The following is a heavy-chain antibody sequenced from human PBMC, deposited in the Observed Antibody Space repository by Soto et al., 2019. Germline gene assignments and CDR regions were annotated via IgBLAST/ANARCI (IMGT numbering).Heavy chain of an antibody. CDR3: ARGQGLQGPYYFDY. CDR2: IYYSGST. J-gene: IGHJ4*02. D-gene: IGHD4-4*01. Sequence: PSETQSITCTVSGGSISSYYSHWIRQPPGKGLEWIGYIYYSGSTNYNPSLKSRVTISTDTSKNQFSLKLSSVTAADTAVYYCARGQGLQGPYYFDYWGQGTLVTVS. V-gene: IGHV4-59*01. CDR1: GGSISSYY.